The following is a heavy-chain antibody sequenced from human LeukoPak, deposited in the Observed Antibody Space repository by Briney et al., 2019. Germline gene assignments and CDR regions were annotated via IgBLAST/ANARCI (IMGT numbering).Heavy chain of an antibody. J-gene: IGHJ3*02. D-gene: IGHD3-10*01. CDR3: AKEAYTSGSFGAFDM. CDR2: ISYSGTT. CDR1: GGTISSYY. V-gene: IGHV4-59*01. Sequence: SETLSLTCTVSGGTISSYYWSWIRQPPGKGLEWIGYISYSGTTNYNPSLKSRVTISVDTSKNHFSLKLTSVTAADTAVYYFAKEAYTSGSFGAFDMCGQGTMVTVSS.